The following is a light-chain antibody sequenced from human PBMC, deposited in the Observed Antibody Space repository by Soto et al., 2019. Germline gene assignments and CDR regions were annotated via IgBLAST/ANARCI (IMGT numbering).Light chain of an antibody. CDR3: LQHNTYPLT. CDR1: QDIIND. Sequence: DIQMTQSPSSLSASVGDTVTITCRASQDIINDLAWYQQKPWKAPQRLIHAASSLQGGVPSRFSGSGSGTEFTLTISSLQPEDFATYYCLQHNTYPLTFGGGTKVEIK. J-gene: IGKJ4*01. V-gene: IGKV1-17*01. CDR2: AAS.